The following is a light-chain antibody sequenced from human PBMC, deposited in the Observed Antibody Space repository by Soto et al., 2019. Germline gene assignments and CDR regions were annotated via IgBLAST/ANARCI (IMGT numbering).Light chain of an antibody. Sequence: QVTQSPSSLSASVGYRVTITCRASQGISDYLAWYQQKQGKVPKLLIYAASTLQSGVPSRFSGSGAGTDFNLTISSLQTEDIATYYCQKYNSAPLTFGGGTKVDIK. J-gene: IGKJ4*01. CDR3: QKYNSAPLT. CDR2: AAS. V-gene: IGKV1-27*01. CDR1: QGISDY.